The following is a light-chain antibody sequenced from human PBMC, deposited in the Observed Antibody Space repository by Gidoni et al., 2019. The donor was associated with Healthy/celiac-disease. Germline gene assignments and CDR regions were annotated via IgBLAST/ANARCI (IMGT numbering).Light chain of an antibody. CDR2: GNS. J-gene: IGLJ2*01. Sequence: QSVLTQPPSVSGAPGQRVTISCTGSSSNIGAVYDVHWYQQLPGTAPKLHIYGNSTRPSGGPDRFSGSKSGTSASRAITGLQAEDEADYYCQSYDSSLSVVVFGGGTKLTVL. V-gene: IGLV1-40*01. CDR1: SSNIGAVYD. CDR3: QSYDSSLSVVV.